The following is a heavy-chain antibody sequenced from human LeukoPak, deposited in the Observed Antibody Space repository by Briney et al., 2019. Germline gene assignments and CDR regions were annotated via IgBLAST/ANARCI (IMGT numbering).Heavy chain of an antibody. V-gene: IGHV4-59*08. Sequence: SETLSLTCTVSGGSINSYYWSWIRQPPGKGLEWIGYIYYSGSTNYNPSLKSRVTISVDTSKNQFSLKLSSVTAADTAVYYCARHAPPLWFGEPYFDYWGRGTLVTVSS. CDR3: ARHAPPLWFGEPYFDY. J-gene: IGHJ4*02. D-gene: IGHD3-10*01. CDR1: GGSINSYY. CDR2: IYYSGST.